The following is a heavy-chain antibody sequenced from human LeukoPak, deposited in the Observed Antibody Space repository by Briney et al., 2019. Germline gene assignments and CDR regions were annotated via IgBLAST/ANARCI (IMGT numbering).Heavy chain of an antibody. Sequence: GASVKVSCKASGYTFTSYDINWVRQATGQGLEWMGWMNPNSGNTGYAQKLQGRVTMTTDTSTSTAYMELRSLRSDDTAVYYCARDRVVVVAAQNYYYGMDVWGQGTTVTVSS. D-gene: IGHD2-15*01. CDR1: GYTFTSYD. J-gene: IGHJ6*02. V-gene: IGHV1-8*01. CDR3: ARDRVVVVAAQNYYYGMDV. CDR2: MNPNSGNT.